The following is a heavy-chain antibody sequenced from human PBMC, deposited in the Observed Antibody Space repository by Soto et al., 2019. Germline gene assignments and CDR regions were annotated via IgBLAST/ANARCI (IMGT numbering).Heavy chain of an antibody. CDR3: ARDYPYSSGRSGLDV. D-gene: IGHD6-19*01. Sequence: EVQLVESGGGLIQPGGSLRLSCAASGFTVSGNYMNWVRQAPGKGLEWVSVIHSGGNTYYADSVKGRFTISRDNFKNTLYLQMNSLRVEDTAVYYCARDYPYSSGRSGLDVWGQGTTVTVSS. CDR2: IHSGGNT. J-gene: IGHJ6*02. CDR1: GFTVSGNY. V-gene: IGHV3-53*01.